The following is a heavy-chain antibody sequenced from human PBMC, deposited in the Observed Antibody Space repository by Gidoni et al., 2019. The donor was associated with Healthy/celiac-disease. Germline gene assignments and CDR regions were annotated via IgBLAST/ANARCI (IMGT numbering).Heavy chain of an antibody. Sequence: EVQLVESGGGLVQPGGCLRLSWAASGCTVSSKAMSWVRQAPGKGLECVSAIRGSAGSTYSADSVKGRFTISRDNSNNTLYLQLNSLVAEVTAFSYCANGVGYYDICGYSSYFDYWGQGTLVTVSS. J-gene: IGHJ4*02. CDR1: GCTVSSKA. V-gene: IGHV3-23*04. D-gene: IGHD3-22*01. CDR3: ANGVGYYDICGYSSYFDY. CDR2: IRGSAGST.